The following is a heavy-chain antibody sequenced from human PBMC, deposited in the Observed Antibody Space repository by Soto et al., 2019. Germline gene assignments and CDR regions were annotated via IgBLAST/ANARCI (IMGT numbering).Heavy chain of an antibody. CDR1: GFTVSSNY. J-gene: IGHJ6*02. D-gene: IGHD3-10*01. Sequence: GGSLRLSCAASGFTVSSNYMSWVRQAPGKGLEWVSVIYSGGSTYYADSVKGRFTISRHNSKNTLYLQMNSLRAEDTAVYYCAIGKRGDPGHYYYGMDVWGQGTTVTVSS. V-gene: IGHV3-53*04. CDR2: IYSGGST. CDR3: AIGKRGDPGHYYYGMDV.